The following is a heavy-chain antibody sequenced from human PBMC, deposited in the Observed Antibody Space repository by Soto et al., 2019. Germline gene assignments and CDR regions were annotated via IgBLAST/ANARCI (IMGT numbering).Heavy chain of an antibody. CDR2: INPHSGDT. Sequence: ALVKRSCKSSGYAFIYYYLDWVRQAPGQGLEWMGWINPHSGDTHYAEKFQGRVTMTRDTSITTVFMDLSRLTSDDTALYFCARQGKSYLPPRDSSGMDVWGQGTSVTVSS. V-gene: IGHV1-2*02. CDR1: GYAFIYYY. J-gene: IGHJ6*02. CDR3: ARQGKSYLPPRDSSGMDV. D-gene: IGHD2-21*02.